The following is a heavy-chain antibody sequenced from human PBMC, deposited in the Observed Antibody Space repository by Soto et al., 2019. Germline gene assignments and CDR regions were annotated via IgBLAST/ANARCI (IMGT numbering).Heavy chain of an antibody. V-gene: IGHV1-18*01. Sequence: ASVKVSCKASGYTFTSYGISWVRQAPGQGLEWMGWISAYNGNTNYAQKLQGRVTMTTDTSTSTAYMELRSLRSDDTAVYYCAREGTEIGYSYGYLQDYYYGMDVWGQGTTVTVSS. CDR2: ISAYNGNT. CDR1: GYTFTSYG. CDR3: AREGTEIGYSYGYLQDYYYGMDV. J-gene: IGHJ6*02. D-gene: IGHD5-18*01.